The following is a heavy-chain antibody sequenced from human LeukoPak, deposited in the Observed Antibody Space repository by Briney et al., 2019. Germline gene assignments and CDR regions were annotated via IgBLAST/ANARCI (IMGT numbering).Heavy chain of an antibody. CDR1: GGSISSYY. CDR2: IYYSGST. V-gene: IGHV4-59*08. J-gene: IGHJ4*02. D-gene: IGHD1-26*01. CDR3: ARGVKASGSYRYYFDY. Sequence: PSETLSLTCTVSGGSISSYYWSWIRQPPGKGLEWIGYIYYSGSTNYNPSLKSRVTISVDTSKNQFSLKLSSVTAADTAVYYCARGVKASGSYRYYFDYWGQGTLVTVSS.